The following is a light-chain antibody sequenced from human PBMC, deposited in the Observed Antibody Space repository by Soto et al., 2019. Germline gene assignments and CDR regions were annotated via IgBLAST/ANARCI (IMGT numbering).Light chain of an antibody. CDR3: QHYNNWPPMYT. CDR2: GAS. CDR1: QSVSSN. V-gene: IGKV3-15*01. J-gene: IGKJ2*01. Sequence: ERVMTQSPATLSVSPGERATLSCRASQSVSSNLAWYQHKPGQAPRLLIYGASTRATGVPARFSGSGSGTEFTLTISSLQSEDFAVYYCQHYNNWPPMYTFGQGPKLEIK.